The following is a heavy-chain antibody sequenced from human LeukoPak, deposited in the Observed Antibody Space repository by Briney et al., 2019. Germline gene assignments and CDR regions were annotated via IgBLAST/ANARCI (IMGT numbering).Heavy chain of an antibody. J-gene: IGHJ3*01. Sequence: PGGSLRLSCAASGFTFSGYPIHWVRQAPGKGLEWVAVISYDGSNKYYADSVKGRFTISRDNSKNTLYLQMNSLRAEDTAVYYCARSSYSSSSSVWGQGTMVTVSS. CDR2: ISYDGSNK. CDR3: ARSSYSSSSSV. CDR1: GFTFSGYP. D-gene: IGHD6-6*01. V-gene: IGHV3-30-3*01.